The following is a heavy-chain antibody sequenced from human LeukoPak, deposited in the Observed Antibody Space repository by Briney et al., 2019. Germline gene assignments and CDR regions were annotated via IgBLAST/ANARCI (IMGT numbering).Heavy chain of an antibody. V-gene: IGHV3-53*01. D-gene: IGHD2-15*01. CDR1: GFTNSNNY. J-gene: IGHJ5*02. CDR2: IYSNGRT. CDR3: AREVGP. Sequence: PGGSLRLSCAATGFTNSNNYMRWVPQAPGKGLEWVSLIYSNGRTDYTDSVKGRFSISRDNSKNTMYLQMNSLRAEDAAMYYCAREVGPWGQGTLVTVSS.